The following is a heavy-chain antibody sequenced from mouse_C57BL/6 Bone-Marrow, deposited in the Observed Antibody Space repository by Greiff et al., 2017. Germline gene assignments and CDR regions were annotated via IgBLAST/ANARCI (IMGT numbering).Heavy chain of an antibody. CDR1: GYTITDYY. D-gene: IGHD1-1*01. V-gene: IGHV1-76*01. Sequence: QVKLQQSGAELVRPGASVKLSCKASGYTITDYYINWVKQRTGQGLEWIARIYPGSGNTYYNEKFKGKATLTAEKSSSTAYMPLSSLTSRDIAVDFDATKYCSSYWYFAVWGTGTTVTVSS. J-gene: IGHJ1*03. CDR3: ATKYCSSYWYFAV. CDR2: IYPGSGNT.